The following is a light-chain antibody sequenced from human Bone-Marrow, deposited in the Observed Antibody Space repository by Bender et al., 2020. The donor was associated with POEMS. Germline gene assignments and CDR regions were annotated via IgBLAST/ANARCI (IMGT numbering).Light chain of an antibody. CDR3: AVWDDSLNGWV. J-gene: IGLJ3*02. CDR2: SSH. V-gene: IGLV1-44*01. Sequence: QSVLTQQPSASGTPGQRVTISCSGCSSNIGANAANWYQHLPGTAPKLLIYSSHRRPSEVPDRFSGSRSGASASLAISGLQSEDEADYYCAVWDDSLNGWVFGGGTKLTVL. CDR1: SSNIGANA.